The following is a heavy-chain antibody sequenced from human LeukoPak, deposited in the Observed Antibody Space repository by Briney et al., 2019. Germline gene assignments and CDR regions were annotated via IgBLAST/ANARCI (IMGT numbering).Heavy chain of an antibody. CDR1: GYTFTSYD. J-gene: IGHJ6*02. CDR3: ARAVPQSWFGEPSYGMDV. D-gene: IGHD3-10*01. Sequence: SVKVSCKASGYTFTSYDINWVRQATGQGLEWMGWMNPNSGNTGYAQKFQGRVTMTRNTSISTAYMELSSLRSEDTAVYYCARAVPQSWFGEPSYGMDVWGQGTTVTVSS. CDR2: MNPNSGNT. V-gene: IGHV1-8*01.